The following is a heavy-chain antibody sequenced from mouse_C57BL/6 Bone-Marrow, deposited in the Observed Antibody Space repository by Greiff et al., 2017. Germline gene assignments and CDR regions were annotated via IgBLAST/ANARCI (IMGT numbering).Heavy chain of an antibody. V-gene: IGHV1-59*01. J-gene: IGHJ4*01. CDR3: ARGGLYDGYLSYAMDY. CDR1: GYTFTSYW. CDR2: IDPSDSYT. D-gene: IGHD2-3*01. Sequence: QVQLQQPGAELVRPGTSVKLSCKASGYTFTSYWMHWVKQRPGQGLEWIGVIDPSDSYTNYNQKFKGKATLTVDTSSSTAYMQLSSLTSEDSAVYYCARGGLYDGYLSYAMDYWGQGTSVTVSS.